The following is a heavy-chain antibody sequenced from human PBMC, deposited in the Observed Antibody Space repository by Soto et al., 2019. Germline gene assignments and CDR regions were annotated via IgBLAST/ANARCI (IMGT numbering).Heavy chain of an antibody. J-gene: IGHJ5*02. Sequence: SETLSLTCAVYGGSFSGYYWSWIRQPPGKGLEWIREINHSGSTNYNPSLKSRVTISVDTSKNQFSLKLSSVTAADTAVYYCARAGKMATRIMERWFDPWGQGTLVTVSS. D-gene: IGHD5-12*01. CDR1: GGSFSGYY. V-gene: IGHV4-34*01. CDR3: ARAGKMATRIMERWFDP. CDR2: INHSGST.